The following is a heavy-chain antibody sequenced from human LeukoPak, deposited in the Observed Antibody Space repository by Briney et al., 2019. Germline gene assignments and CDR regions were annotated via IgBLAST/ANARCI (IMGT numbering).Heavy chain of an antibody. D-gene: IGHD3-10*01. Sequence: NPGGSLRLSCAASGFTFSSYGMSWVRQPPGKGLEWIGEINHSGSTNCDPSLKSRVTMSVDTSKNQFSLKLSSVTAADTAVYYCARDAYYYGSGSPYYFDYWGQGTLVTVSS. V-gene: IGHV4-34*01. CDR1: GFTFSSYG. CDR3: ARDAYYYGSGSPYYFDY. J-gene: IGHJ4*02. CDR2: INHSGST.